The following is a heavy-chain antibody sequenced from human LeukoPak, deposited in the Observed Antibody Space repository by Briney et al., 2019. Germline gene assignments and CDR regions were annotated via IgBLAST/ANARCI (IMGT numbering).Heavy chain of an antibody. D-gene: IGHD6-6*01. CDR1: GGSISSGSYY. J-gene: IGHJ4*02. Sequence: SQTLSLTCTVSGGSISSGSYYWSWIRQPAGKGLEWIGRIYTSGSTNYNPSLKSRVTISVDTSKNQFSLKLSSVTAADTAVYYCARHGSSIAARGAFDYWGQGTLVTVSS. CDR2: IYTSGST. CDR3: ARHGSSIAARGAFDY. V-gene: IGHV4-61*02.